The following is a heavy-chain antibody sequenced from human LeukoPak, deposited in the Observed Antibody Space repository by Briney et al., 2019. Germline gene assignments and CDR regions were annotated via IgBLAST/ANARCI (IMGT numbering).Heavy chain of an antibody. CDR3: ARHGGYDRSGYWFDP. Sequence: SETLSLTCTVSGGSITSSNYYWGWIRQPPGKGLEWIGSIYYSGSTYYNPSLKSRVTISVDTSKNQFSLKLSSVTAADTAVYYCARHGGYDRSGYWFDPWGQGTLVTASS. J-gene: IGHJ5*02. CDR1: GGSITSSNYY. D-gene: IGHD3-22*01. V-gene: IGHV4-39*01. CDR2: IYYSGST.